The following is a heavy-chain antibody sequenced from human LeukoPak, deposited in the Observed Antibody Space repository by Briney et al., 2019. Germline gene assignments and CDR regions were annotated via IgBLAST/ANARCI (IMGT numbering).Heavy chain of an antibody. CDR2: INPNSGGT. V-gene: IGHV1-2*06. CDR3: ARILATVTK. Sequence: ASVKVSCKASGGTFSSYAISRVRQAPGQGLEWMGRINPNSGGTNYAQKFQGRVTMTRDTSISTAYMELSRLRSDDTAVYYCARILATVTKWGQGTLVTVSS. CDR1: GGTFSSYA. D-gene: IGHD4-17*01. J-gene: IGHJ4*02.